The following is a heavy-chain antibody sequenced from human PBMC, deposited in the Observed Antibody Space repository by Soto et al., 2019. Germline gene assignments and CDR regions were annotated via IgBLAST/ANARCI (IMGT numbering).Heavy chain of an antibody. D-gene: IGHD2-2*01. CDR3: AHRTRWCNSNTCFNWFDP. J-gene: IGHJ5*02. Sequence: SGPTLVNPTQTLTLTCSFSGFSLSTTGVGVGWIRQPPGKALEWLALIYWDGDTRYSPSLKSRLSVTKDTSKNQVVLTMTDMDPVDTATYYCAHRTRWCNSNTCFNWFDPWGQGTLVTVSS. V-gene: IGHV2-5*02. CDR1: GFSLSTTGVG. CDR2: IYWDGDT.